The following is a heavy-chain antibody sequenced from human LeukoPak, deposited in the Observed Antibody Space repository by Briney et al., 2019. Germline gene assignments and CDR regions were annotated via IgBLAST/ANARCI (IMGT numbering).Heavy chain of an antibody. D-gene: IGHD2-8*01. CDR1: GDSVSSNSAA. CDR2: TYYRSMWYN. CDR3: ARALGYCTNGVCFIWFDP. Sequence: SQTLSLTCAISGDSVSSNSAAWNWIRQSPSRGLEWLGRTYYRSMWYNDYAESVKSRITINVDTSKNQFSLKLSSVTAADTAVYYCARALGYCTNGVCFIWFDPWGQGTLVTVSS. J-gene: IGHJ5*02. V-gene: IGHV6-1*01.